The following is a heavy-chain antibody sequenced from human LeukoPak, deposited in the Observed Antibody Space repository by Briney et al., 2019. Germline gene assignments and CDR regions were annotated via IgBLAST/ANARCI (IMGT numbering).Heavy chain of an antibody. V-gene: IGHV3-21*01. J-gene: IGHJ3*02. CDR3: ARARDSNDAFDI. CDR1: GFTFTKYG. Sequence: GGSLRLSCAASGFTFTKYGMNWVRQAPGKGLEWVSSMSSSSSYIYYADSVKGRFTISRDNAKNSLYLQMNSLRAEDTAVYYCARARDSNDAFDIWGQGTMVTVSS. CDR2: MSSSSSYI. D-gene: IGHD2-15*01.